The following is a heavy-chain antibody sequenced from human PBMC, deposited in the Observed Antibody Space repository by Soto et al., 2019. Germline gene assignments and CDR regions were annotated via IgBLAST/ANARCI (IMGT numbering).Heavy chain of an antibody. CDR2: INHSGST. CDR3: ARVSARPPTVTTFDY. Sequence: QVQLQQWGAGLLKPSETLSLTCAVYGGSFGGYYWSWIRQPPGKGLEWIGEINHSGSTNYNPSLKSRVTISVDTSKNQFSLKLSSVTAADTAVYYCARVSARPPTVTTFDYWGQGTLVTVSS. CDR1: GGSFGGYY. V-gene: IGHV4-34*01. D-gene: IGHD4-4*01. J-gene: IGHJ4*02.